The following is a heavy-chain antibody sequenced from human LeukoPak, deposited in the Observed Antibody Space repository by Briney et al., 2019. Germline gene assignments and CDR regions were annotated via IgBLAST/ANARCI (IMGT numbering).Heavy chain of an antibody. V-gene: IGHV4-34*01. J-gene: IGHJ6*03. CDR3: ARQATYYYGSGRNYYYYYMDV. CDR1: GGSFSGYY. CDR2: INHSGST. Sequence: SETLSLTCAVYGGSFSGYYWSWIRQPPGKGLEWIGGINHSGSTNYNPSLKSRVTISVDTSKNQFSLKLSSVTAADTAVYYCARQATYYYGSGRNYYYYYMDVWGKGTTVTVSS. D-gene: IGHD3-10*01.